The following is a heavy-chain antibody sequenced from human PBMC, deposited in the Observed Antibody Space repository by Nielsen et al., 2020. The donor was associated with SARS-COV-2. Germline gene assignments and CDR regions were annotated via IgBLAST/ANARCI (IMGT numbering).Heavy chain of an antibody. Sequence: ASVKVSCKASGYTFTSYYMHWVRQAPGQGLEWMGIINPSGGSTSYAQKFQGRVTMTRDTSTSTVYMELRSLRSDDTAVYYCASGISSGWPRDVWGQGTTVTVSS. CDR1: GYTFTSYY. CDR2: INPSGGST. D-gene: IGHD6-19*01. J-gene: IGHJ6*02. CDR3: ASGISSGWPRDV. V-gene: IGHV1-46*01.